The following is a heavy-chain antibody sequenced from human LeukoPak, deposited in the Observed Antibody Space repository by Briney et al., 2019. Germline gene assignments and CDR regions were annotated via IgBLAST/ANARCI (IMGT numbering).Heavy chain of an antibody. D-gene: IGHD3-22*01. CDR1: GGSISSYY. J-gene: IGHJ4*02. Sequence: KPSETLSLTCTVSGGSISSYYWSWIRQPPGKGLEWIGYIYYSGSTNYNPSLKSRVTISVDTSKNQFSLKLSSVTAADTAVYYCARVGHDPYYYDSNGLIYFDYWGQGTLVTVSS. CDR3: ARVGHDPYYYDSNGLIYFDY. CDR2: IYYSGST. V-gene: IGHV4-59*01.